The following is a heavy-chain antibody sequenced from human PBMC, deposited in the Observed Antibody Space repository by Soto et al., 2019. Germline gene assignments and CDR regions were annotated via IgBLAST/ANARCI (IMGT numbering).Heavy chain of an antibody. Sequence: GGSLRLSCAASGFTFSSYWMSWVRQAPGKGLEWVANIKQDGSEKYYGDSVKGRFTISRDNAKNSLYLQMNSLRAEDTAVYYCARYGGDYVYYYYMDVWGKGTTVTVSS. CDR2: IKQDGSEK. CDR1: GFTFSSYW. D-gene: IGHD4-17*01. CDR3: ARYGGDYVYYYYMDV. J-gene: IGHJ6*03. V-gene: IGHV3-7*01.